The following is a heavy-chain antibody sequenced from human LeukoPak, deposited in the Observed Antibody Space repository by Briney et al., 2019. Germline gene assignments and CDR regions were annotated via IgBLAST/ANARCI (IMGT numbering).Heavy chain of an antibody. CDR2: IYYSGST. V-gene: IGHV4-59*01. J-gene: IGHJ6*02. D-gene: IGHD3-10*01. CDR1: GGSFSGYY. Sequence: SETLSLTCAVYGGSFSGYYWSWIRQPPGKGLEWIGYIYYSGSTNYNPSLKSRVTISVDTSKNQFSLKLSSVTAADTAVYYCARGNYYGSGSYYNPYYYYGMDVWGQGTTVTVSS. CDR3: ARGNYYGSGSYYNPYYYYGMDV.